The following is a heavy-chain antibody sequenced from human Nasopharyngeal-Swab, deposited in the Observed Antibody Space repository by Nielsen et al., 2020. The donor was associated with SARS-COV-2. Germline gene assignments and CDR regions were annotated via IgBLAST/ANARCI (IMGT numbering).Heavy chain of an antibody. CDR2: INHRGST. V-gene: IGHV4-34*01. D-gene: IGHD5-12*01. J-gene: IGHJ4*02. Sequence: SETLSLTCAVYCGSFRGYYWSWIRQRPGKGLEWIGEINHRGSTNYNPSLKSRVTISVDTSKNQFSLKLSSVTAADTAVYYCAREPPVDIVATTHFDYWGQGTLVTVSS. CDR3: AREPPVDIVATTHFDY. CDR1: CGSFRGYY.